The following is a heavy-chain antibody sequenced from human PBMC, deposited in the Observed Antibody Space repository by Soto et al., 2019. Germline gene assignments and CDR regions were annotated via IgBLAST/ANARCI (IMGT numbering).Heavy chain of an antibody. Sequence: SQTLSLTCAITGDSVSSNSAGWSWVRQSPSRGLEWLGRTYYRSKWYYEYAVSVRGRITINPDTSKNQYSLQLNSVTPEDTAVYFCARGEQYSGRIFDYWGQGTLVHRLL. CDR1: GDSVSSNSAG. J-gene: IGHJ4*01. CDR3: ARGEQYSGRIFDY. V-gene: IGHV6-1*01. D-gene: IGHD1-26*01. CDR2: TYYRSKWYY.